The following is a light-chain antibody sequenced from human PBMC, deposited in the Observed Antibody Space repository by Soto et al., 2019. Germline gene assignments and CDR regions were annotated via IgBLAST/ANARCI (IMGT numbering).Light chain of an antibody. CDR3: QQYYSYPRS. Sequence: DIQMTQSPPSLSASQGGRVTITCRANPGISNYEAWIQQKPGKAPRSLIYDASPLQSGVPSRFSASGYGTYFTLTISSLQPEDFATFYCQQYYSYPRSFGQGTRLEIK. V-gene: IGKV1-16*01. CDR2: DAS. CDR1: PGISNY. J-gene: IGKJ5*01.